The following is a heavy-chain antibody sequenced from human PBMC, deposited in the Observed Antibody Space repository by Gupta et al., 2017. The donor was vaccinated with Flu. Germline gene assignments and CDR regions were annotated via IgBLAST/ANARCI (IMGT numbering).Heavy chain of an antibody. CDR1: GGSISSGGYY. V-gene: IGHV4-31*03. J-gene: IGHJ5*02. D-gene: IGHD2-2*01. CDR2: IYYSGST. Sequence: QVQLQESGPGLVKPSQTLSLTCTVSGGSISSGGYYWSWIRHHPGKGLEWIGYIYYSGSTYYNPSLKSRVTISVDTSKNQFSLKLSSVTAADTAVYYCARGPTHAPIVVVPARGGNWFDPWGQGTLVTVSS. CDR3: ARGPTHAPIVVVPARGGNWFDP.